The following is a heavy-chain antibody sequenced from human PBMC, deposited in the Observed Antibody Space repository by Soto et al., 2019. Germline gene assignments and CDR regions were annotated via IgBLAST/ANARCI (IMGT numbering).Heavy chain of an antibody. D-gene: IGHD3-22*01. J-gene: IGHJ4*02. CDR3: SRHRNYYHSFGPCSDY. CDR2: ISYDGSNK. Sequence: QVQLVEYGGGVVQPGRSLRLSCAASGFTFSSYGMHWIRQAPGKGLEWVAVISYDGSNKYYADSVKGRFTISRDNSKKALHLQMNSLRAEDTAVVYCSRHRNYYHSFGPCSDYWGQGTLGTVSS. V-gene: IGHV3-30*03. CDR1: GFTFSSYG.